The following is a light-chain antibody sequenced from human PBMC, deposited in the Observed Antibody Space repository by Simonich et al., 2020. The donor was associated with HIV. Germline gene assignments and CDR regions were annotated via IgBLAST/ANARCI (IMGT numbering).Light chain of an antibody. V-gene: IGKV3-11*01. J-gene: IGKJ3*01. CDR3: QQRSNWTLFT. CDR1: QSVSSY. Sequence: EIVLTQSPGTLSLSPGERATLSCRASQSVSSYLACYQQKPGQAPRLLLYDASNRATGIPARFSGSGSGTDFTLTISSLEPEDFAVYYCQQRSNWTLFTFGPGTKVDIK. CDR2: DAS.